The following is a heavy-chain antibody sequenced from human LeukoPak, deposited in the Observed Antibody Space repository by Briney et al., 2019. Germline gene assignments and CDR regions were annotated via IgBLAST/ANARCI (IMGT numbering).Heavy chain of an antibody. J-gene: IGHJ6*03. CDR2: IYSSESA. CDR1: GDSISSYY. D-gene: IGHD3-10*01. CDR3: ARPSLWFGDVSYYMDV. Sequence: SDTLSLTCTASGDSISSYYWSWIRRPPGKGLEWIGHIYSSESAHYNPSLKSRVTISLDMSKNQFSLKLGSVTAADTAIYYCARPSLWFGDVSYYMDVWGTGTTVIVSS. V-gene: IGHV4-4*09.